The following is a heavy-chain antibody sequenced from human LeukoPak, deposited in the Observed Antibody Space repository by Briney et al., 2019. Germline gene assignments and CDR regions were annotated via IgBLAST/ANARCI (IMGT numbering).Heavy chain of an antibody. CDR3: GRHGSGWLSGSWFDP. V-gene: IGHV4-59*08. CDR1: GGSISSYY. CDR2: IYYSGST. Sequence: SETLSLTCTVSGGSISSYYWSWIRQPPGKGLEWIGYIYYSGSTNYNPSLKSRVTISVDTSKNQFSLKLSSVTAADTAVYYCGRHGSGWLSGSWFDPWGQGTLVTVSS. J-gene: IGHJ5*02. D-gene: IGHD6-19*01.